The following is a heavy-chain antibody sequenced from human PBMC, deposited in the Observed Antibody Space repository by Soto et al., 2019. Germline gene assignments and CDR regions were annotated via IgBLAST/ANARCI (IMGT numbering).Heavy chain of an antibody. CDR3: ARRGKSIAARSGYYFDY. D-gene: IGHD6-6*01. V-gene: IGHV3-33*01. CDR2: IWYDGSNK. CDR1: GFTFSSYG. J-gene: IGHJ4*02. Sequence: LRLSCAASGFTFSSYGMHWVRQAPGKGLEWVAVIWYDGSNKYYADSVKGRFTISRDNSKNTLYLQMNSLRAEDTAVYYCARRGKSIAARSGYYFDYWGQGTLVTVSS.